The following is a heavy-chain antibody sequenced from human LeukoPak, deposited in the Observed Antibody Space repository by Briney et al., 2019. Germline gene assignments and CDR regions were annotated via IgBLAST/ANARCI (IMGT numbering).Heavy chain of an antibody. CDR1: GYTFTRYY. Sequence: ASVKVSFKASGYTFTRYYMHWVRQAPGQGLEWMGWINPNSGGTNYAQKFQGRVTMTRDTSISTAYMELSRLRSDDTAVYYCARDYIVTGYTFDYWGQGTLVTVSS. CDR2: INPNSGGT. D-gene: IGHD3-9*01. CDR3: ARDYIVTGYTFDY. J-gene: IGHJ4*02. V-gene: IGHV1-2*02.